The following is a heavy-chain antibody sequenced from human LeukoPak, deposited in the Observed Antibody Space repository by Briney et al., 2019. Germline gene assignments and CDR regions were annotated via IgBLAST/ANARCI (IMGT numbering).Heavy chain of an antibody. D-gene: IGHD2-15*01. J-gene: IGHJ4*02. CDR1: GFTFSSYG. V-gene: IGHV3-33*01. CDR3: AREVGYCSGGSCYSGYFDY. CDR2: IWYDGSNK. Sequence: GGSLRLSCAASGFTFSSYGMHWVRQAPGKGLEWVAVIWYDGSNKYYADSVKGRFTISRDNSKNTLYLQMNSLRAEDTAVYYCAREVGYCSGGSCYSGYFDYWGQGTLVTVSS.